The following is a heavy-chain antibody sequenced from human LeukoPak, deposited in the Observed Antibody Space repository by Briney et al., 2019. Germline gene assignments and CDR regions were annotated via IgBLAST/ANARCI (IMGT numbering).Heavy chain of an antibody. CDR2: IYHSGST. V-gene: IGHV4-30-2*01. D-gene: IGHD1-26*01. CDR1: GVSISSGGYS. Sequence: PSQTLSLTCAVSGVSISSGGYSWSWIRQPPGKGLEWIGYIYHSGSTYYNPSLKSRITISVDRSKNQFSLKLSSVTAADTAVYYCAREYLRLGGYFQHWGQGTLVTVSS. CDR3: AREYLRLGGYFQH. J-gene: IGHJ1*01.